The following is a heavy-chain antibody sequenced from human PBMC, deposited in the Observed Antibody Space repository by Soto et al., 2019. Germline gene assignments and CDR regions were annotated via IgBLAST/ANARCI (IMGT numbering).Heavy chain of an antibody. D-gene: IGHD2-21*02. CDR2: MYNTGST. V-gene: IGHV4-61*08. Sequence: PSETLSLTCTVSGDSISRGGYYWSWIRQHPGKGLEWIGYMYNTGSTVYNPSFKSRVTISVDTSKSQLSLRLNSVTAADTAVYYCARDLWGYCGTDCYPLDVWGQGTTVTVSS. CDR3: ARDLWGYCGTDCYPLDV. CDR1: GDSISRGGYY. J-gene: IGHJ6*02.